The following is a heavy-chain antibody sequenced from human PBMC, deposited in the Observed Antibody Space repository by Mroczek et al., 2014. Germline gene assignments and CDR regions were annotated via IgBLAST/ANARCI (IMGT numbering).Heavy chain of an antibody. Sequence: QVQLQQWGAGLLKPSETLSLTCAVYGGSFSGYYWSWIRQPPGKGLEWIGEINHSGSTNYNPSLKSRVTISVDTSKNQFSLKLSSVTAADTAVYYCARGSLQARGRIQLWRTNWFDPWGQGTLVTVSS. V-gene: IGHV4-34*01. CDR1: GGSFSGYY. CDR3: ARGSLQARGRIQLWRTNWFDP. D-gene: IGHD5-18*01. CDR2: INHSGST. J-gene: IGHJ5*02.